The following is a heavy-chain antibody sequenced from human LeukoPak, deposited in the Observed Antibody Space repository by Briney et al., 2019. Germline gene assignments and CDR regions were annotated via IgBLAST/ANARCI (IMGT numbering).Heavy chain of an antibody. CDR1: GYTFTSYG. Sequence: ASVKVSCKASGYTFTSYGISWVRQAPGQGLEWMGWISAYNGNTNYAQKLQGSVTMTTDTSTSTAYMELRSLRSDDTAVYCCARDRGVAAAGRPIDYWGQGTLVTVSS. J-gene: IGHJ4*02. CDR3: ARDRGVAAAGRPIDY. CDR2: ISAYNGNT. V-gene: IGHV1-18*04. D-gene: IGHD6-13*01.